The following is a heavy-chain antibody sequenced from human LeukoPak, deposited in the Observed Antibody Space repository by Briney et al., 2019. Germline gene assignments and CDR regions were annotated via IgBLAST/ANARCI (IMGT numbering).Heavy chain of an antibody. V-gene: IGHV3-23*01. D-gene: IGHD6-19*01. CDR1: GFTFSNYA. J-gene: IGHJ4*02. Sequence: KPGGSLRLSCEASGFTFSNYAMSWVRQTPGKEPEWLAGISGSGGLKYYADSVKGRLSISRDNSKDTLVVELNSLRVEDTAVYYCAKGRRTIAVAGMMDFWGQGTLVSVSS. CDR2: ISGSGGLK. CDR3: AKGRRTIAVAGMMDF.